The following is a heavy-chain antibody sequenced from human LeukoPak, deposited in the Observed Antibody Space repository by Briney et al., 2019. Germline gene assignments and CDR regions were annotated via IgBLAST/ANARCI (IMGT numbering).Heavy chain of an antibody. CDR3: VRGAGALDT. CDR2: TYYRSKWYI. Sequence: SQTLSLTCAISVDSVSSNSAAWNWIRHSPSRGLECPGRTYYRSKWYIDYAISVKGRITINPDTSKNQFSLQLNSVTPEDTAVYYCVRGAGALDTWGQGTTVTVSS. J-gene: IGHJ3*02. D-gene: IGHD6-19*01. CDR1: VDSVSSNSAA. V-gene: IGHV6-1*01.